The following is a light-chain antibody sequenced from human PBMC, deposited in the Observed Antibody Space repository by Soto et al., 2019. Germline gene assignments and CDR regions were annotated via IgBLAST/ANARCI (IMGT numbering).Light chain of an antibody. Sequence: QSALTQPASVSGSPGQSITISCTGTSSDVGGYNYVSWYQQHPGKAPKLMIYEVSNRPSGVSNRFSGSKSGNTASLTISGLQADDEAYDYCSSYTSSSPRVFGGGTKLTVL. CDR3: SSYTSSSPRV. CDR1: SSDVGGYNY. J-gene: IGLJ3*02. V-gene: IGLV2-14*01. CDR2: EVS.